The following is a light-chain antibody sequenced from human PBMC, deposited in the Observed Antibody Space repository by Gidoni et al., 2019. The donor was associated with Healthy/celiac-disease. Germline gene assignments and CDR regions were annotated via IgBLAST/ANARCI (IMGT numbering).Light chain of an antibody. Sequence: EIVLTQSPATLSLSPGERATLSCRASQSVSSYLAWYQQKPGQAPRLLIYDASNRATGITARFSGSGSGTDFTLTISSLETEDFAVYYCQQRSNGPLTFGGXTKVEIK. V-gene: IGKV3-11*01. CDR1: QSVSSY. CDR2: DAS. CDR3: QQRSNGPLT. J-gene: IGKJ4*01.